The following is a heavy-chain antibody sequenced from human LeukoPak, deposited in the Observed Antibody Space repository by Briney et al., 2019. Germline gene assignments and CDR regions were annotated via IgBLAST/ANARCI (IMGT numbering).Heavy chain of an antibody. D-gene: IGHD3-10*01. CDR2: IYTSGST. CDR3: AISITMVRGILAFDI. J-gene: IGHJ3*02. V-gene: IGHV4-4*07. CDR1: GGSISSYY. Sequence: SETLSLTCTVSGGSISSYYWSWIRQPAGKGLEWIGRIYTSGSTNYNPSLKSRVTMSVDTSKNQFSLKLSSVTAADTAVYYCAISITMVRGILAFDIWGQGTMVTVSS.